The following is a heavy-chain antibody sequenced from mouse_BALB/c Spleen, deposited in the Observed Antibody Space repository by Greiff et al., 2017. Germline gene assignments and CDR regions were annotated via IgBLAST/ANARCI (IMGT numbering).Heavy chain of an antibody. V-gene: IGHV1S29*02. D-gene: IGHD2-14*01. CDR2: IYPYNGGT. Sequence: EVQLQQSGPELVKPGASVKISCKASGYTFTDYNMHWVKQSHGKSLEWIGYIYPYNGGTGYNQKFKSKATLTVDNSSSTAYMELRSLTSEDSAVYYCASYRYDGFDYWGQGTTLTVSS. J-gene: IGHJ2*01. CDR1: GYTFTDYN. CDR3: ASYRYDGFDY.